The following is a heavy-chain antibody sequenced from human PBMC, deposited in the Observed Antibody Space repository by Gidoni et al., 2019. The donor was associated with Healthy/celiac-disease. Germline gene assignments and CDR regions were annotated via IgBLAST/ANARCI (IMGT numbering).Heavy chain of an antibody. J-gene: IGHJ3*02. Sequence: QVQLVQSGAEVKKPGAPVKVSCKVSGYILTELSMHWVRQAPGKGLEWMGGFDPEDGETIYAQKFQGRVTMTEDTSTDTAYMELSSLRSEDTAVYYCATKNYDSSGVRVFDIWGQGTMVTVSS. CDR2: FDPEDGET. CDR1: GYILTELS. D-gene: IGHD3-22*01. CDR3: ATKNYDSSGVRVFDI. V-gene: IGHV1-24*01.